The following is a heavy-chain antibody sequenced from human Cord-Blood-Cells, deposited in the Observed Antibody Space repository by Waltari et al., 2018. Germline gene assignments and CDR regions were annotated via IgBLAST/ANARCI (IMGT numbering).Heavy chain of an antibody. Sequence: EVQLVESGGGLVQPGGSLNVACAAPGFTFSGPAMHWVRQASGKGLEWVGRVRSKANSYATAYAASVKGRFTISRDDSKNTAYLQMNSLKTEDTAVYYCTRSYDILTGYYAFDIWGQGTMVTVSS. D-gene: IGHD3-9*01. CDR2: VRSKANSYAT. CDR1: GFTFSGPA. V-gene: IGHV3-73*02. J-gene: IGHJ3*02. CDR3: TRSYDILTGYYAFDI.